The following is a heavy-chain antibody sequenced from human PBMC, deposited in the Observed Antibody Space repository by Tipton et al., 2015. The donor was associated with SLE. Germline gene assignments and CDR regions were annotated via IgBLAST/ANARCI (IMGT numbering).Heavy chain of an antibody. CDR2: INHSGST. D-gene: IGHD5-18*01. V-gene: IGHV4-34*01. CDR1: GGSFGGYY. J-gene: IGHJ4*02. CDR3: ARRDTAMAPFGY. Sequence: LRLSCAVYGGSFGGYYWSWIRQPPGKGLEWIGEINHSGSTNYNPSLKSRVTISVDTSKNQFSLKLSSVTAADTAVYYCARRDTAMAPFGYWGQGTLVTVSS.